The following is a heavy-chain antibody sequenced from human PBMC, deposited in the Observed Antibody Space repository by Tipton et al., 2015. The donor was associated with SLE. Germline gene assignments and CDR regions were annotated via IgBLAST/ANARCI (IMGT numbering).Heavy chain of an antibody. CDR1: GGSISSSSYY. Sequence: TLSLTCAVSGGSISSSSYYWGWIRQPPGKGLEWIGSIYYSGSTYYNPSLKSRVTISVDTTKNQFSLKMTSVTAADTAVYYCARIGGAVDLYYYYMDFWGKGTTVTVPS. D-gene: IGHD5-12*01. CDR3: ARIGGAVDLYYYYMDF. CDR2: IYYSGST. V-gene: IGHV4-39*07. J-gene: IGHJ6*03.